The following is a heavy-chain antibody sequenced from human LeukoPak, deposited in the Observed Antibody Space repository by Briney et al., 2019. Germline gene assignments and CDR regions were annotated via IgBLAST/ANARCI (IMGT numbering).Heavy chain of an antibody. D-gene: IGHD3-16*01. V-gene: IGHV4-4*07. J-gene: IGHJ6*03. CDR3: ARGLPPNYYYYYMDV. CDR2: IYISGST. CDR1: GGSISSYY. Sequence: SETLSLTCTVSGGSISSYYWSWIRQPAGKGLEWIGRIYISGSTNYNPSLKSRVTISVDTSKNQFSLKLSSVTAADTAVYYCARGLPPNYYYYYMDVWGKGTTVTVSS.